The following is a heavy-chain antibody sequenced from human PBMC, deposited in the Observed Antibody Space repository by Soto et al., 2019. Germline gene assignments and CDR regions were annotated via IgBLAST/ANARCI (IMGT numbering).Heavy chain of an antibody. J-gene: IGHJ6*02. D-gene: IGHD6-19*01. CDR2: ISGDGGST. Sequence: GGSLRLSCAASGFTFSSYGMHWVRQAPGKGLEWVSGISGDGGSTFYADSVEGRFTVSRDNSMNTVYLQMNNLRAEDTAVYYCAKDREWLVSNGMDVWGQGTTVTVSS. CDR1: GFTFSSYG. V-gene: IGHV3-23*01. CDR3: AKDREWLVSNGMDV.